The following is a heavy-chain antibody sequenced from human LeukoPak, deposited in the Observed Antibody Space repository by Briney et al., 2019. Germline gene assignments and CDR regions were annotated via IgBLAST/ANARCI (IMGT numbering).Heavy chain of an antibody. D-gene: IGHD2-2*01. CDR1: GVIFSGRW. J-gene: IGHJ4*02. V-gene: IGHV3-7*01. Sequence: GGSLRLSCAASGVIFSGRWMSWVRQAPGKGLEWVANINEDGSQSYYVGSVKGRFTISRDNARNSVYLHMNSLRAEDTAVYYCASRACTSCYPFYSDYWGQGTLVTVSS. CDR3: ASRACTSCYPFYSDY. CDR2: INEDGSQS.